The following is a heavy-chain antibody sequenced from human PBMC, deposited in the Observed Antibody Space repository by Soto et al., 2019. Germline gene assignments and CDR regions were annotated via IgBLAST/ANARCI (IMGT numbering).Heavy chain of an antibody. J-gene: IGHJ4*02. CDR3: AREAYSYGYTGY. Sequence: PWETLSLTCSVSGASISSYYGCWIRQHPGKGLEWIGYIYYSGSTTYNPSLKSRVTISVDTSKNQFSLKLSSVTAAETAVYYCAREAYSYGYTGYRGQGALVTVSS. V-gene: IGHV4-59*01. CDR2: IYYSGST. D-gene: IGHD5-18*01. CDR1: GASISSYY.